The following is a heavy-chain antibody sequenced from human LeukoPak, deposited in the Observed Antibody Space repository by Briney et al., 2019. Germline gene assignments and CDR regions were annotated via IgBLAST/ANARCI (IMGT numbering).Heavy chain of an antibody. V-gene: IGHV1-2*06. Sequence: GASVKVSCKASGYTLTGYYIHWVRQAPGQGLEWMGRINPNSGVTNYAQKFQGRVTMTRDTSISTAYMDLSSLTYDDTAFYYCARSSMVDAASPGTWGQGTLVTVSS. CDR3: ARSSMVDAASPGT. D-gene: IGHD2-15*01. J-gene: IGHJ5*02. CDR2: INPNSGVT. CDR1: GYTLTGYY.